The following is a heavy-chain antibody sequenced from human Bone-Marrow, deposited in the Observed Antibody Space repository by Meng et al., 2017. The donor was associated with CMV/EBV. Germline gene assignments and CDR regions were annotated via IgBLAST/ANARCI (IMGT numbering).Heavy chain of an antibody. D-gene: IGHD2-2*01. V-gene: IGHV1-2*02. CDR3: ARGGGIVGVPAAIDY. Sequence: ASVKVSCKASGYTFTGYYMHWVRQAPGQGLEWMGWINPNSGGTNYAQKFQGRVTMTRDTSISTAYMELSRLRSDDTAVYYSARGGGIVGVPAAIDYWGQGTLVTVSS. J-gene: IGHJ4*02. CDR1: GYTFTGYY. CDR2: INPNSGGT.